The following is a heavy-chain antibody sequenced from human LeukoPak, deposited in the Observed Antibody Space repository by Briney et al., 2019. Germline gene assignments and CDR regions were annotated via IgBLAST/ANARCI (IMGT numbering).Heavy chain of an antibody. CDR1: GFTFSSYE. CDR3: ARVFSNPTGNDY. D-gene: IGHD1-1*01. J-gene: IGHJ4*02. V-gene: IGHV3-48*03. Sequence: PGGSLRLSCAASGFTFSSYEMNWVRQAPGKGLEWVSYISNSGNTIFYADSVKGRFTISRDNGKNSLYLQMNSVRAEDTAVYYCARVFSNPTGNDYWGQGTLVTVSS. CDR2: ISNSGNTI.